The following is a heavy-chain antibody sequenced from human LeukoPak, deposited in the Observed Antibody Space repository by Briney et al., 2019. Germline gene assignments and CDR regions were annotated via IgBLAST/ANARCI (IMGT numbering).Heavy chain of an antibody. Sequence: GGSLRLSCAASGFTFSSYWMHWVRQAPGKGLVWVSRINSDGSSTSYADSVKGRFTISRDNAKNTLYLQMNSLRAEDTAVYYCAREYYDSSGYYEYWGQGTLVTVSS. V-gene: IGHV3-74*01. D-gene: IGHD3-22*01. CDR3: AREYYDSSGYYEY. CDR2: INSDGSST. CDR1: GFTFSSYW. J-gene: IGHJ4*02.